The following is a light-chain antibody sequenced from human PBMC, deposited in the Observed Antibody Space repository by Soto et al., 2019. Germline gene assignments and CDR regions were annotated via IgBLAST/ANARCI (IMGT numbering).Light chain of an antibody. CDR3: QQCSSYSCT. Sequence: IQMTQSPSTLSPSLGDTVTITCRASQTISTWLAWYQQKPGQAPKLLIYDASTLESGVPSRFSGSASGTEFTLTISSLQADDFATYYCQQCSSYSCTFDHGTKVQIK. CDR2: DAS. J-gene: IGKJ3*01. V-gene: IGKV1-5*01. CDR1: QTISTW.